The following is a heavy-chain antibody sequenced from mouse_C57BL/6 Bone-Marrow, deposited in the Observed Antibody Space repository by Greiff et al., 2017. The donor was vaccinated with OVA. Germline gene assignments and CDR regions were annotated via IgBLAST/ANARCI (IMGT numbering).Heavy chain of an antibody. Sequence: VQGVESGPGLVAPSQSLSITCTVSGFSFTSYGVSWVRQPPGKGLEWLGVIWGDGSTNYHSALISRLSISKDNSKSQVFLKLNSLQTDDTATYYCANYDGLYAMDYWGQGTSVTVSS. CDR1: GFSFTSYG. CDR3: ANYDGLYAMDY. J-gene: IGHJ4*01. CDR2: IWGDGST. V-gene: IGHV2-3*01. D-gene: IGHD2-3*01.